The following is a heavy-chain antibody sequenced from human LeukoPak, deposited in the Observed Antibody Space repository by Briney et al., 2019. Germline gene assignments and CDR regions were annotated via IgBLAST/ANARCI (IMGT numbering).Heavy chain of an antibody. CDR2: ISSSSSYI. CDR3: ARDTITMVRGVTPLDAFDI. V-gene: IGHV3-21*01. CDR1: GFTFSSYS. D-gene: IGHD3-10*01. Sequence: PGGSLRLSCAASGFTFSSYSMNWVRQAPGKGLEWVSSISSSSSYIYYADSVKGRFTISRDNAKNSLYLQMNSLRAEDTAVYYCARDTITMVRGVTPLDAFDIWGQGTMVTVSS. J-gene: IGHJ3*02.